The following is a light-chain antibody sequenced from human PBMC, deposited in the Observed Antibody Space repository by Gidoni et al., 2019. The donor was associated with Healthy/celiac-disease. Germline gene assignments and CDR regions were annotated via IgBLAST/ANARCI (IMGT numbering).Light chain of an antibody. V-gene: IGKV1-33*01. J-gene: IGKJ3*01. Sequence: DIQTTQSPSSLSASVGDRVTITCQASQDISNYLNWYQQKPGKAPKLLIYDASNLETGVPSRFSGSGSGTDFTFTISSLQPEDIATYYCQQYDNLPLAFXPXTKVDIK. CDR1: QDISNY. CDR3: QQYDNLPLA. CDR2: DAS.